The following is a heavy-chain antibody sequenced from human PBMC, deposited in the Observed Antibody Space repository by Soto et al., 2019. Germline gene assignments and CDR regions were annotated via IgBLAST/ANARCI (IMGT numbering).Heavy chain of an antibody. CDR2: IYYAGTT. Sequence: SLTLCLTYTVSDGSISPYYWSWIRQPPGKGLEWIGYIYYAGTTTYNPSLKSRVSISVDTSKNEVSLKLTSVTAADTAVYYCARLGGYYQALDSWGQGTVVTVSS. D-gene: IGHD3-22*01. CDR3: ARLGGYYQALDS. CDR1: DGSISPYY. J-gene: IGHJ4*02. V-gene: IGHV4-59*08.